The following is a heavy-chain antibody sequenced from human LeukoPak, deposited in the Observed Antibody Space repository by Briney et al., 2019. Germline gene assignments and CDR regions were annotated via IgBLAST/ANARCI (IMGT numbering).Heavy chain of an antibody. V-gene: IGHV3-23*01. D-gene: IGHD5-18*01. CDR3: AKDRGGGYSYGIIDY. J-gene: IGHJ4*02. CDR1: GFTFSSYA. Sequence: GGSLRLSCAASGFTFSSYAMSWVRQAPGKGLEWVSAISGSGGSTYYADSVKGRFTISRDNSKNTLYLQMNSLRAEDTAVYYCAKDRGGGYSYGIIDYWGQGTLVTVSS. CDR2: ISGSGGST.